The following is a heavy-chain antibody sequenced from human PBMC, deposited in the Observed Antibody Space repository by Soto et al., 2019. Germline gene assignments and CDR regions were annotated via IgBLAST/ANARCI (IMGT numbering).Heavy chain of an antibody. Sequence: ASVKVSCKASGYTFTSYYMHWVRQAPGQGLEWMGIINPSGGSTSYAQKFQGRVTMTRDTSTSTVYMELSSLRSEDTAVYYCARDLLSSSSPLNYYYGMDVWGQGTTVTVSS. CDR1: GYTFTSYY. V-gene: IGHV1-46*01. CDR3: ARDLLSSSSPLNYYYGMDV. CDR2: INPSGGST. J-gene: IGHJ6*02. D-gene: IGHD6-6*01.